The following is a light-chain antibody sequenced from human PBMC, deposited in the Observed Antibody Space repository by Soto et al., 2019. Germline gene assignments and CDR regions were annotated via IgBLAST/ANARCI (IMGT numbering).Light chain of an antibody. CDR1: QSVSSSY. J-gene: IGKJ4*01. CDR3: HQYDSPPLT. Sequence: EIVLTQSPGTLSLSPGERATLSCRASQSVSSSYLAWYQQKPGQAPRLLIYGASSRATGIPDRFSGSGSGTAITLTISRLEPEDFAVYYCHQYDSPPLTFGGGTKVEIK. V-gene: IGKV3-20*01. CDR2: GAS.